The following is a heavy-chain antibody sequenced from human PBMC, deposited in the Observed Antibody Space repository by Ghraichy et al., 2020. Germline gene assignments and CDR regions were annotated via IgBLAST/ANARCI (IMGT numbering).Heavy chain of an antibody. CDR3: ASAKGSSVHNWFDP. J-gene: IGHJ5*02. CDR1: GGSISSSSYY. V-gene: IGHV4-39*01. CDR2: IYYSGST. D-gene: IGHD6-6*01. Sequence: ESLNISCTVSGGSISSSSYYWGWIRQPPGKGLEWIGSIYYSGSTYYNPSLKSRVTISVDTSKNQFSLKLSSVTAADTAMYYCASAKGSSVHNWFDPWGQGTLVTVSS.